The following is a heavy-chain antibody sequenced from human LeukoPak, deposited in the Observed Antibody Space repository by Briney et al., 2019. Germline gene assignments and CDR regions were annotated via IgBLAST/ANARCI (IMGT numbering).Heavy chain of an antibody. Sequence: GGSLRLSCAASGFTVSTNYMIWVRQAPGKGLEWVSAISGSGGSTYYADSVKGRFTISRDNSKNTLYLQMNSLRAEDTAVYYCAKDDKYAAGLFDFDYWGQGTLVTVSS. CDR2: ISGSGGST. CDR1: GFTVSTNY. D-gene: IGHD6-13*01. CDR3: AKDDKYAAGLFDFDY. J-gene: IGHJ4*02. V-gene: IGHV3-23*01.